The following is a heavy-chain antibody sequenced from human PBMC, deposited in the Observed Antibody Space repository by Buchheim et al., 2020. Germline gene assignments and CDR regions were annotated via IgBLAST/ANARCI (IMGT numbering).Heavy chain of an antibody. CDR2: IKQDGSEK. V-gene: IGHV3-7*01. D-gene: IGHD5-24*01. CDR1: GFTFSSYW. J-gene: IGHJ4*02. CDR3: ARDLSPRGRDGYNPFDY. Sequence: EVQLVESGGGLVQPGGSLRLSCAASGFTFSSYWMSWVRQAPGKGLEWVANIKQDGSEKYYVDSVKGRFTISRHNAKNSLYLQMNSLRAEDTAVYYCARDLSPRGRDGYNPFDYWGQGTL.